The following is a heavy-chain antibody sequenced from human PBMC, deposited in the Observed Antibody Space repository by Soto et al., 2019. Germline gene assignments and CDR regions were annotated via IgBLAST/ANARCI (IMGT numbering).Heavy chain of an antibody. CDR1: GGSISSSSYY. V-gene: IGHV4-39*01. CDR2: IYYSGST. CDR3: ARGPYSSGCYDY. D-gene: IGHD6-19*01. Sequence: SETLSLTCTVSGGSISSSSYYWGWIRQPPGKGLEWIGSIYYSGSTYYNPSLKSRVTISVDTSKNQFSLKLSSVTAADTAVYYCARGPYSSGCYDYWGQGTLVTVSS. J-gene: IGHJ4*02.